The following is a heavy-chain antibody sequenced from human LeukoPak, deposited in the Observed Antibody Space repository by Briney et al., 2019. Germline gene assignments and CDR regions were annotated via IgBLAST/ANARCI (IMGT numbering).Heavy chain of an antibody. CDR2: ISYDGSNK. D-gene: IGHD3-22*01. J-gene: IGHJ4*02. CDR3: ANYYDRSDY. CDR1: GFTFSSYA. V-gene: IGHV3-30-3*01. Sequence: GGSLRLSCAASGFTFSSYAMHWVRQAPGKGLEWVAVISYDGSNKYYADSVKGRFTISRDNSKNTLYLQMNSLRAEDTAVYYCANYYDRSDYWGQGTLVTVSS.